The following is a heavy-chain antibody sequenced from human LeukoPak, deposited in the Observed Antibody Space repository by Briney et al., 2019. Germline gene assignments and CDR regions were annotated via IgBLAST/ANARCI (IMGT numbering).Heavy chain of an antibody. D-gene: IGHD6-13*01. Sequence: GGSLRLSCVASGFTFSSYYMSWVRQAPGKGLEWVAHIDQDGNNKYYVDSVKGRFTISRDNAKNSLYLQVNSLRAEDTAVYYCAREVAVGSGAYNYWGQGTLVTVSS. J-gene: IGHJ4*02. V-gene: IGHV3-7*01. CDR1: GFTFSSYY. CDR2: IDQDGNNK. CDR3: AREVAVGSGAYNY.